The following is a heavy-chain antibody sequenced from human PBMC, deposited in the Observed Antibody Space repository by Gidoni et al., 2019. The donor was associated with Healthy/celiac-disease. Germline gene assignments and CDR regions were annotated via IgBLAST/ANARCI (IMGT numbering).Heavy chain of an antibody. D-gene: IGHD1-26*01. CDR2: IYYSGST. CDR3: ARSEAGIVGATPYFDY. CDR1: GGSISSSSYY. J-gene: IGHJ4*02. V-gene: IGHV4-39*01. Sequence: QLQLQESGPGLVKPSETLSLTCTVSGGSISSSSYYWGWIRQPPGKGLEWIGSIYYSGSTYYNPSLKSRVTISVDTSKNQFSLKLSSVTAADTAVYYCARSEAGIVGATPYFDYWGQGTLVTVSS.